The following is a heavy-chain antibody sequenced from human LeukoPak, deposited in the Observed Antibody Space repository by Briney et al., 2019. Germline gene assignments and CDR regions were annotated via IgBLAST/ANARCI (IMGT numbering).Heavy chain of an antibody. CDR2: ITTGGSNM. CDR1: GFMFSSFR. V-gene: IGHV3-21*01. Sequence: GGSLRLSCAASGFMFSSFRMNWVRQAPGKGLEWVSSITTGGSNMYYADAVKGRFTISRDNAKNSLYLQMSSLRAEDTAVYYCVRTAYYYDSSGYSHFDYWGQGTLVTVSS. CDR3: VRTAYYYDSSGYSHFDY. J-gene: IGHJ4*02. D-gene: IGHD3-22*01.